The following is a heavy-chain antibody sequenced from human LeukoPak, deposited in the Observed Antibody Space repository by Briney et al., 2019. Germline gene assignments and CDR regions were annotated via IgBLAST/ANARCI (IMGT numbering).Heavy chain of an antibody. Sequence: GGSLRLSCAASGFTFSSYSMNWVRQAPGKGLEWVSYIRSSRSIIYYADSVKGRFTISRDNAKNSLYLQMNSLRAEDTAVYYCAKTYYYGSGSCHYWGQGTLVTVSS. CDR2: IRSSRSII. D-gene: IGHD3-10*01. V-gene: IGHV3-48*01. J-gene: IGHJ4*02. CDR1: GFTFSSYS. CDR3: AKTYYYGSGSCHY.